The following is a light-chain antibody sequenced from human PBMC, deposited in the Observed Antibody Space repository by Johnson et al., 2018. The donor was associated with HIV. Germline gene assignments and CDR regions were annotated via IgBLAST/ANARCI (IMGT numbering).Light chain of an antibody. Sequence: QSVLTQPPSVSAAPGQKVTLSCSGSSSNIGNNYVSWYQQFPGTAPKLLIYKNNERPSGIPDRFSGSKSGTSATLGITGLQTGDEAEYYCATWDTSLSAGGVFGTGTKVTVL. CDR2: KNN. V-gene: IGLV1-51*02. J-gene: IGLJ1*01. CDR3: ATWDTSLSAGGV. CDR1: SSNIGNNY.